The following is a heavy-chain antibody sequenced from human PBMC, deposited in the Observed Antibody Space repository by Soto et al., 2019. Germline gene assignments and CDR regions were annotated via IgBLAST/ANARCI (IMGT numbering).Heavy chain of an antibody. Sequence: SVRVSWQGSGGAFSSCAISWVRQAPGHGLEWMGGIVPIFGTANYARKFKGRVTITADESTRTAYMERSSLRSEDTAVYSGARDPPEYCRGGSCHQTGSYFDYWGQGTLVTVSS. CDR2: IVPIFGTA. CDR1: GGAFSSCA. CDR3: ARDPPEYCRGGSCHQTGSYFDY. J-gene: IGHJ4*02. V-gene: IGHV1-69*13. D-gene: IGHD2-15*01.